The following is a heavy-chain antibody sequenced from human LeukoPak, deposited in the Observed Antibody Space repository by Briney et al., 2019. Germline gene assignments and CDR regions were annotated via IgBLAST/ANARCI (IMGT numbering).Heavy chain of an antibody. Sequence: ASVKVSCKASGYTVTGYYMHLVRQAPGQGLEWMGWSNPNSGGTNYAQKFQGRVTMTRDTSISTAYMELSRLRSDDTAVYYCARVDRSLTYYYDSSGYYHLDYWGQGTLVTVSS. D-gene: IGHD3-22*01. V-gene: IGHV1-2*02. CDR2: SNPNSGGT. J-gene: IGHJ4*02. CDR1: GYTVTGYY. CDR3: ARVDRSLTYYYDSSGYYHLDY.